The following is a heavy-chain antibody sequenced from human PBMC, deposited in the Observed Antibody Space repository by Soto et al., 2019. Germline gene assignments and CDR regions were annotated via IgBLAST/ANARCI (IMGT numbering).Heavy chain of an antibody. CDR3: AKGSSYYYDSSGDYHYNQRDYGMDV. D-gene: IGHD3-22*01. J-gene: IGHJ6*02. CDR2: ISYDGSNK. CDR1: GFTFSSYG. V-gene: IGHV3-30*18. Sequence: GGSLRRSCAASGFTFSSYGMHWVRQSPGKGLEWVAVISYDGSNKYYADSVKGRFTISRDNSKNTLYLQMNSLRAEDTAVYYCAKGSSYYYDSSGDYHYNQRDYGMDVWGQGTRVTVSS.